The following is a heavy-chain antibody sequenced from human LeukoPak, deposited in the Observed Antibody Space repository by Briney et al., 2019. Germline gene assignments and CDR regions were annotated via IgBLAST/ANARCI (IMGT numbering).Heavy chain of an antibody. CDR2: ISGSGGST. CDR3: AKGTGVRGALGAFDI. J-gene: IGHJ3*02. D-gene: IGHD3-10*01. CDR1: GFTFSSYA. V-gene: IGHV3-23*01. Sequence: GGSLRLSRAASGFTFSSYAMSWVRQAPGKGLEWVSAISGSGGSTYYADSVKGRFTISRDNSKNTLYLQMNSLRAEDTAVYYCAKGTGVRGALGAFDIWGQGTMVTVSS.